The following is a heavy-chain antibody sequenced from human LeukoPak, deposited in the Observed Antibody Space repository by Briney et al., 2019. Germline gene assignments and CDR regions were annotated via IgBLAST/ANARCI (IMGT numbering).Heavy chain of an antibody. CDR3: ARAPAASYYYYGMDV. V-gene: IGHV4-34*01. D-gene: IGHD6-13*01. CDR2: INHSGST. J-gene: IGHJ6*02. CDR1: GGSFSGYY. Sequence: SETLSLTCAVYGGSFSGYYWGWIRQPPGKGLEWIGEINHSGSTNYNPSLKSRVTISVDTSKNQFSLKLSSVTAADTAVYYCARAPAASYYYYGMDVWGQGTTVTVSS.